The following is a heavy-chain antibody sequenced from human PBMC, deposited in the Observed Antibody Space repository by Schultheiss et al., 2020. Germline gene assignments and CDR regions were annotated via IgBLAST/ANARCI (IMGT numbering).Heavy chain of an antibody. CDR2: IYYSGST. CDR1: GGSISSGGYY. Sequence: SETLSLTCTVSGGSISSGGYYWSWIRQHPGKGLEWIGYIYYSGSTYYNPSLKSRVTISVDTSKNQFSLKLSSVTAADTAVYYCARVGATRRADAFDIWGQGTMVTVSS. D-gene: IGHD1-26*01. CDR3: ARVGATRRADAFDI. V-gene: IGHV4-31*03. J-gene: IGHJ3*02.